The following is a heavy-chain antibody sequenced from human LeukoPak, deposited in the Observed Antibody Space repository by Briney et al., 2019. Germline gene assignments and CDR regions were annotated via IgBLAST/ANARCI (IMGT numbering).Heavy chain of an antibody. CDR1: GFTFSSYA. CDR3: ARDLPGSSDY. V-gene: IGHV3-30*04. Sequence: PGRSLRLSCAASGFTFSSYAMHWVRQAPGKGLEWVAVISYDGSNKYYADSVKGRFTISRDNSKNTLYLQMNSLRAEDTAVYYCARDLPGSSDYWGQGTLVTVSS. D-gene: IGHD3-10*01. J-gene: IGHJ4*02. CDR2: ISYDGSNK.